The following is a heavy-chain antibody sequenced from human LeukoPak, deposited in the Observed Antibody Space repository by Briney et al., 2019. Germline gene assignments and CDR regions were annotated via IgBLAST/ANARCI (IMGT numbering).Heavy chain of an antibody. CDR2: IGGSGNT. V-gene: IGHV3-23*01. D-gene: IGHD2-2*01. Sequence: PGGSLRLSCAAFGFTFSSYAMSWVRQAPGKGLEWVSLIGGSGNTYYADSLKGRFTISRDNSKNTLFLQMNSLRAEDTALYYCANTRGLCSTTSCTSLGARDYWGQGTLVTVSS. CDR1: GFTFSSYA. J-gene: IGHJ4*02. CDR3: ANTRGLCSTTSCTSLGARDY.